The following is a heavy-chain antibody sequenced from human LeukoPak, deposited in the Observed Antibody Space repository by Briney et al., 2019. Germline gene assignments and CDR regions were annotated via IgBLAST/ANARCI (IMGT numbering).Heavy chain of an antibody. Sequence: ASVKVSCKASGYTFTSNYIHWVRQAPGQGLEWMGMIYPRDGSTSYAQKFQGRVTVTRDTSTSTVHMELSGLRSEDTAVYYCARGFWSGYFGMDVWGQGTTVTVSS. CDR2: IYPRDGST. V-gene: IGHV1-46*01. J-gene: IGHJ6*02. CDR1: GYTFTSNY. D-gene: IGHD3-3*01. CDR3: ARGFWSGYFGMDV.